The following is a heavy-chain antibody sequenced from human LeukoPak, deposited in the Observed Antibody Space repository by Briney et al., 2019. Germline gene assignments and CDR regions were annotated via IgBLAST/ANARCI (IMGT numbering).Heavy chain of an antibody. CDR3: ARRLPIAGGSSHAFNV. CDR1: GGSISSYY. V-gene: IGHV3-11*04. D-gene: IGHD6-13*01. Sequence: LTCTVSGGSISSYYWSWIRQPPGKGLEWVSYITSSDSSVYYADSVQGRFTISRDNAKNSLYLQMNSLRVEDTAVYYCARRLPIAGGSSHAFNVWGQGTMVTVSS. CDR2: ITSSDSSV. J-gene: IGHJ3*01.